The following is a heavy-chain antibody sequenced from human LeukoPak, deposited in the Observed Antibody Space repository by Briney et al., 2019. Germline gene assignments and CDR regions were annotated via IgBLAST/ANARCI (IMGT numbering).Heavy chain of an antibody. CDR3: ARESATPGGFDY. J-gene: IGHJ4*02. CDR2: INPNSGGT. CDR1: GYTFTGYY. Sequence: AASVKVPCKASGYTFTGYYMHWVRQAPGQGLEWMGWINPNSGGTNYAQKFQGRVTMTRDTSISTAYMELSRLRSDDTAVYYCARESATPGGFDYWGQGTLVTVSS. D-gene: IGHD1-26*01. V-gene: IGHV1-2*02.